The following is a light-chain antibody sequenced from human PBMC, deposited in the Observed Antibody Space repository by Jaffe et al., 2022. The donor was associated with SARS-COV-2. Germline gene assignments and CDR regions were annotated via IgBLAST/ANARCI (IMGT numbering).Light chain of an antibody. CDR2: AAS. V-gene: IGKV1-39*01. CDR3: QQSYRSLRT. CDR1: QNISIH. Sequence: DIQMTQSPSSLSASVGDRISITCRASQNISIHLNWYQQKPEKAPKLLIFAASSLQEGVPSRFSGSGAGTDFTLTVSSLQPEDFATYYCQQSYRSLRTFGQGTKVE. J-gene: IGKJ1*01.